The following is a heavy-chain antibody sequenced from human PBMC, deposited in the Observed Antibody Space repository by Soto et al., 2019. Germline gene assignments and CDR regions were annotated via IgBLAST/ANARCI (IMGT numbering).Heavy chain of an antibody. V-gene: IGHV3-23*01. CDR3: AKGTKAAGTKGPDY. J-gene: IGHJ4*02. Sequence: SLRLSCAASGFTFSSYAMSWVRQAPGKGLEWVSAISGSGGSTYYADSVKGRFTISRDKSKNKLYLQMNSLRAEDTAVYYCAKGTKAAGTKGPDYWGQGTLVTVSS. CDR2: ISGSGGST. CDR1: GFTFSSYA. D-gene: IGHD6-13*01.